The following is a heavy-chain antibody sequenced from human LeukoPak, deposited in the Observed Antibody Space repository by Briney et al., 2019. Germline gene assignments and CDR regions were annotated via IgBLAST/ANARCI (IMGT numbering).Heavy chain of an antibody. Sequence: ASVKVSCKASGYTFTDYYMHWVRQAPGQGLEWMAWINPDSGGTNYAQKFQGRVTMTRDTSISTAYMELSRLRSDDTAVYYCAGSPYIYGGYYFDYWGQGTLVTVSS. V-gene: IGHV1-2*02. D-gene: IGHD4/OR15-4a*01. CDR2: INPDSGGT. CDR1: GYTFTDYY. J-gene: IGHJ4*02. CDR3: AGSPYIYGGYYFDY.